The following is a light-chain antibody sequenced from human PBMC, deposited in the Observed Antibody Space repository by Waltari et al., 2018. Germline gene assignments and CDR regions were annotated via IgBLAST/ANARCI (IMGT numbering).Light chain of an antibody. V-gene: IGKV3-11*01. CDR2: DTF. CDR1: QTVQNY. J-gene: IGKJ4*01. Sequence: EIVLTQSPASLSLSPGERATLSCRASQTVQNYLAWYQQKPGQAPRLLIYDTFARASGIPDRFSGIGSGTDFTLTISSLDPEDFAVYYCQQRKNWPVTFGGGTKVDLK. CDR3: QQRKNWPVT.